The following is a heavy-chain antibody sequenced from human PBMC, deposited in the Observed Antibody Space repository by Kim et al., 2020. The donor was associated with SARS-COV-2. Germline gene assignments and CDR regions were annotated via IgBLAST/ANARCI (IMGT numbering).Heavy chain of an antibody. CDR2: IDYSGST. Sequence: SETLSLTCTVSGGSISSGDYYWSWIRQPPGKGLEWIGYIDYSGSTYYNPSLKRRVTISVDTSKNQFSLKLSSVTAADTAVDYVSSALNYYGSGSYDDYWG. J-gene: IGHJ4*01. CDR1: GGSISSGDYY. CDR3: SSALNYYGSGSYDDY. V-gene: IGHV4-30-4*01. D-gene: IGHD3-10*01.